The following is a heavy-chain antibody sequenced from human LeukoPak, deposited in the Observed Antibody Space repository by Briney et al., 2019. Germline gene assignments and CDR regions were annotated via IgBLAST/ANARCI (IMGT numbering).Heavy chain of an antibody. CDR1: GGTFSSYA. V-gene: IGHV1-69*13. J-gene: IGHJ4*02. CDR2: IIPIFGTA. CDR3: ATSGSITQADY. Sequence: SVKVSCKASGGTFSSYANSWVRQAPGQGLEWMGGIIPIFGTANYAQKFQGRVTITADESTSTAYMELSSLRSEDTAVYYCATSGSITQADYWGQGTLVTVSS. D-gene: IGHD1-26*01.